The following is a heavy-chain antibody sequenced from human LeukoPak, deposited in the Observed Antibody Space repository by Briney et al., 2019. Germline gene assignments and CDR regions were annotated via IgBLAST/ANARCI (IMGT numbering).Heavy chain of an antibody. V-gene: IGHV3-23*01. J-gene: IGHJ4*02. CDR3: ARDLSTLDYGDYVFDY. D-gene: IGHD4-17*01. Sequence: PGGSLRLSCAASGFTFSSYAMSWVRQAPGKGLEWVSAISGSGGTTYYADSVKGRFTISRDNSKNTLYLQMNSLRAEDTAVYYCARDLSTLDYGDYVFDYWGQGTLVTVSS. CDR1: GFTFSSYA. CDR2: ISGSGGTT.